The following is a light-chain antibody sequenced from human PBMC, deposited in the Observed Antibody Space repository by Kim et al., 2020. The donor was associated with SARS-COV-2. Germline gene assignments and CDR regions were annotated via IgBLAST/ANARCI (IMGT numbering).Light chain of an antibody. CDR3: QQYYNGPPRT. CDR1: QSISTK. Sequence: EIVMTQSPATLSVSPGERATLSCRASQSISTKLAWYQQKPGQAPRLLIYDASTRATDIPARFSGSGSGTEFTLTISSLQSEDFAVYYSQQYYNGPPRTFGQGTKLEI. J-gene: IGKJ2*02. CDR2: DAS. V-gene: IGKV3-15*01.